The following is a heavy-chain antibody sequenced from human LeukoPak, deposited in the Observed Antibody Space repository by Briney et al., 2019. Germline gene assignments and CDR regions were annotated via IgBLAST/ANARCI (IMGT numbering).Heavy chain of an antibody. V-gene: IGHV3-23*01. CDR3: AKDGIGGIYYDSSGYFDN. Sequence: GGSLRLSCAASGFTFSNNAMSWVRQAPGKGLEWVSGISPSGGTIYYADSVKGRFTVSRDNSKNTLYLQMNSLRAEDTALYYCAKDGIGGIYYDSSGYFDNWGQGTLVTVSS. CDR2: ISPSGGTI. CDR1: GFTFSNNA. D-gene: IGHD3-22*01. J-gene: IGHJ4*02.